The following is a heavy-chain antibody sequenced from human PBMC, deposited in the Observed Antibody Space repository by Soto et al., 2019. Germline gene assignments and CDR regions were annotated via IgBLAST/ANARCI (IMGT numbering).Heavy chain of an antibody. J-gene: IGHJ5*02. CDR1: GFTFSSYG. D-gene: IGHD3-22*01. CDR3: AKVKGSGSGYRPTWGWFDP. CDR2: ISYDGSNK. Sequence: QVQLVESGGGVVQPGRSLRLSCAASGFTFSSYGMHWVRQAPGKGLEWVAVISYDGSNKYYADSVKGRFTISRDNSKNTLYLQMNSLRAEDTAVYYCAKVKGSGSGYRPTWGWFDPWGQGTLVTVSS. V-gene: IGHV3-30*18.